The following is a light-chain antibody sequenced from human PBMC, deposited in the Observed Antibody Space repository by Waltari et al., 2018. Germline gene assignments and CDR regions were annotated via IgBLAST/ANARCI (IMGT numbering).Light chain of an antibody. J-gene: IGKJ4*01. CDR1: QSISSH. Sequence: DIQMTQSPSSLSASVGDRVTITCRASQSISSHLNWYQQKPGKAPKLLIYAASSLQSGVPSRFSGSESGTEFTLTISSLQPEDFATYYCQQSYSTPLTFGGGTKVEIK. CDR3: QQSYSTPLT. V-gene: IGKV1-39*01. CDR2: AAS.